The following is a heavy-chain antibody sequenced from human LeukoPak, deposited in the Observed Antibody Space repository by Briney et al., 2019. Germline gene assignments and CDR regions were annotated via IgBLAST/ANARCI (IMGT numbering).Heavy chain of an antibody. CDR3: AKTYSGSYYGIDY. CDR1: GFTFSSYA. CDR2: ISGSGGST. J-gene: IGHJ4*02. V-gene: IGHV3-23*01. D-gene: IGHD1-26*01. Sequence: GGSLRLSCVASGFTFSSYAMSWVRQAPGKGLEWVSAISGSGGSTYYADSVKGRFTISRDNSKNTLYLQMNSLRAEDTAVYYCAKTYSGSYYGIDYWGQGTLVTVSS.